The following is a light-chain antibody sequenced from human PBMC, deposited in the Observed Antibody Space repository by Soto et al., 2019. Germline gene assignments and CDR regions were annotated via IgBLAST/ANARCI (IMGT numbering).Light chain of an antibody. V-gene: IGKV1-39*01. Sequence: DIQMTQSPSSLSASVGDRVTITCRASQSISTYLIWYRQKPGKAPKLLIYAASSLQSGVPSRFSGSGSGTDFTLTISSLQPEDFATYYCQQSYSTPLTFGGGTKVEIK. CDR2: AAS. J-gene: IGKJ4*01. CDR3: QQSYSTPLT. CDR1: QSISTY.